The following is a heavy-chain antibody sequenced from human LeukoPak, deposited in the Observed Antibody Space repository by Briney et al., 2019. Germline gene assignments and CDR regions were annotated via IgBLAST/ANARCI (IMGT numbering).Heavy chain of an antibody. CDR3: ARDCFASSSSWLYYFDY. D-gene: IGHD6-13*01. J-gene: IGHJ4*02. Sequence: GASVKVSCKASGYTFTGYYMHWARQAPGQGLEWMGWINPNSGGTNYAQKFQGRVTMTRDTSISTAYMELSRLRSDDTAVYYCARDCFASSSSWLYYFDYWGQGILVTVSS. CDR2: INPNSGGT. CDR1: GYTFTGYY. V-gene: IGHV1-2*02.